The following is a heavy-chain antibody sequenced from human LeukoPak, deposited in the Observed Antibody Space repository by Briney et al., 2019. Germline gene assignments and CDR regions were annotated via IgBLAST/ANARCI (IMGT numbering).Heavy chain of an antibody. V-gene: IGHV4-4*07. J-gene: IGHJ5*02. CDR3: ARDLMAVASTTLHNWFDP. D-gene: IGHD6-19*01. CDR2: IYSSGNT. Sequence: SETLSLTCTVSGGSIISYYWSWIRQPAGEGLEWIGRIYSSGNTNYNPSLKSRVTMSVDTSKNQFSLKLTSVTAADTAVYYCARDLMAVASTTLHNWFDPWGQGTLVTVSS. CDR1: GGSIISYY.